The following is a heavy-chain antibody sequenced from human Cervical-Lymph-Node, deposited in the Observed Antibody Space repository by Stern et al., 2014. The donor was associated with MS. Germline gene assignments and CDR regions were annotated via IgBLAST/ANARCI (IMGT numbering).Heavy chain of an antibody. J-gene: IGHJ4*02. D-gene: IGHD3-10*01. CDR2: ISSSSGYI. CDR1: GFTFSSYS. Sequence: EVQLVDSGGGLVKPGGSLRLSCAASGFTFSSYSMNWVRQAPGKGLEWVSSISSSSGYIYYADSVKGRFTISRDNAKNSLYLQMNSLRAEDTAVYYCARDTITMVRGGYYFDYWGQGTLVTVSS. CDR3: ARDTITMVRGGYYFDY. V-gene: IGHV3-21*01.